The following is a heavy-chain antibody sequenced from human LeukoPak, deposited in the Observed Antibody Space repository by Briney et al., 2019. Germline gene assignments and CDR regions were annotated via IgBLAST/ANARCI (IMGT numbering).Heavy chain of an antibody. CDR2: ISSNVEST. V-gene: IGHV3-64*01. CDR1: GFTFISYW. Sequence: GGALRLSRAGSGFTFISYWMSWVRPAPGKGLECVSGISSNVESTYHINSLRGGVTISRENSKKTLYLHMSSLRNEDIAVYLCSRYDVFGDLFTDWYFDLWGRGTLVTVS. J-gene: IGHJ2*01. CDR3: SRYDVFGDLFTDWYFDL. D-gene: IGHD3-10*02.